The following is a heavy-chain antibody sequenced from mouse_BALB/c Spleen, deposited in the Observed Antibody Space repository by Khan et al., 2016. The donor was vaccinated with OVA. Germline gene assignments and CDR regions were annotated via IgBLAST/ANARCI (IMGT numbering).Heavy chain of an antibody. CDR1: GFNIKDTY. CDR3: ASDRLRGFAY. J-gene: IGHJ3*01. D-gene: IGHD2-4*01. CDR2: IDPANGNT. Sequence: VQLKESGAELVKPGASVKLSCTASGFNIKDTYMHWVKQRPEQGLEWIGRIDPANGNTKYDPKFQGKATITADTSSNTAYLQLSSLTSEDTAVYYCASDRLRGFAYWGQGTLGTVSA. V-gene: IGHV14-3*02.